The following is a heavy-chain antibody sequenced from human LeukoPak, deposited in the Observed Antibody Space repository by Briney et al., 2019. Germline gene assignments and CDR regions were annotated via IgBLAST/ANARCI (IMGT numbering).Heavy chain of an antibody. V-gene: IGHV3-7*01. CDR1: GFPFSSYW. CDR2: IKQDGSDK. CDR3: ARLTGTTGFDY. J-gene: IGHJ4*02. Sequence: GGSLRLSSAASGFPFSSYWMSWVRQAPGKGLEWVANIKQDGSDKYYVDSVKGRFTISRDNAKNSLYLQLSSLRADDTAVYYCARLTGTTGFDYWGQGTLVTVSS. D-gene: IGHD1-1*01.